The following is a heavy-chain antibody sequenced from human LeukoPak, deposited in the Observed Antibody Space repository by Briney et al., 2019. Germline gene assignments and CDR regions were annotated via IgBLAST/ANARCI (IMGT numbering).Heavy chain of an antibody. CDR2: TYYRSKWYN. CDR1: GDSVSSNSAA. CDR3: ARSSDSSGYYGGGIIDY. J-gene: IGHJ4*02. Sequence: SQTLSLTFAISGDSVSSNSAAWNWIRQSPSRGLEWLGRTYYRSKWYNDYAVSVKSRITINPDTSKNQFSLQLTSVTAADAAVYYCARSSDSSGYYGGGIIDYWGQGTLVTVSS. D-gene: IGHD6-19*01. V-gene: IGHV6-1*01.